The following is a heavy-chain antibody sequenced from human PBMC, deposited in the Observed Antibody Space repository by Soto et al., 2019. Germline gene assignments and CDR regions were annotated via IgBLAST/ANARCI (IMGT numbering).Heavy chain of an antibody. V-gene: IGHV3-21*01. J-gene: IGHJ3*02. CDR3: ARDAGLTYYYDSSGYNAFDI. D-gene: IGHD3-22*01. Sequence: GGSLRLSCAASGFTFSSYSMNWVRQAPGKGLEWVSSISSSSSYIYYADSVKGRFTISRDNAKNSLYLQMNSLRAEDTAVYYCARDAGLTYYYDSSGYNAFDIWGQGTMVTVS. CDR2: ISSSSSYI. CDR1: GFTFSSYS.